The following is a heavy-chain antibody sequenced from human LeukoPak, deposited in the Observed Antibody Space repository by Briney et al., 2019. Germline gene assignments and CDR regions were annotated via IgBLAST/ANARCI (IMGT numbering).Heavy chain of an antibody. V-gene: IGHV3-23*01. CDR1: GFTFSTYA. Sequence: GGSLRLSCAASGFTFSTYAMTWVRQAPGKGLEWVSAISGSGGRTYYADSVRGRFTISRDNSKNTLYLQINSLRAEDTAVYYCAKGPYYYDSSGYSRRWFDPWGQGTLVTVSS. CDR2: ISGSGGRT. J-gene: IGHJ5*02. D-gene: IGHD3-22*01. CDR3: AKGPYYYDSSGYSRRWFDP.